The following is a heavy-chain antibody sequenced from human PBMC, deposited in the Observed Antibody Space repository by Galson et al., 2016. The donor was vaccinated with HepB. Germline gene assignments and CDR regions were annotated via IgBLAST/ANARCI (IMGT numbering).Heavy chain of an antibody. J-gene: IGHJ5*02. Sequence: SLRLSCAASGFTFRSYAMHWVRQAPGKGLEWVAVILYDGSEKYYADSVNGRFTISRDQSKSTAYLQMNSLRTDDTAVYYCARGNDYGDFHGGPWGQGTLVIVSS. D-gene: IGHD4-17*01. V-gene: IGHV3-30*04. CDR1: GFTFRSYA. CDR2: ILYDGSEK. CDR3: ARGNDYGDFHGGP.